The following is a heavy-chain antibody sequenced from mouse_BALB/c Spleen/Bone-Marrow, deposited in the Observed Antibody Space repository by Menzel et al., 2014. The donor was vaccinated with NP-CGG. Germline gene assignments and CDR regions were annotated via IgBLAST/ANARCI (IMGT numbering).Heavy chain of an antibody. V-gene: IGHV1-18*01. CDR1: GYSFTGYT. Sequence: VQLLQSGPELVKPGTSMKISCKASGYSFTGYTMNWVKQSHGKNLEWIGLINPYNGGTSYNQKFKGKATLTVDKSSSTAYMELLSMTSEDSAVYDCARGVYYYGSSYPIAYWGQGTLVTVSA. J-gene: IGHJ3*01. CDR3: ARGVYYYGSSYPIAY. D-gene: IGHD1-1*01. CDR2: INPYNGGT.